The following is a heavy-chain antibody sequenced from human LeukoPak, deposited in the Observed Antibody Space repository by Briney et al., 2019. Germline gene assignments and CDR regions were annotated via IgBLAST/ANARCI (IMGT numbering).Heavy chain of an antibody. Sequence: PSETLSLTCIVSGGSISSYYWSWIRQPPGKGLEWIGYIYYSGSTKYKPSLKSRVTISVDTSKNQFSLKLSSVTAADTAVYYCARGSSSWRHFDYWGQGTLVTVSS. CDR1: GGSISSYY. V-gene: IGHV4-59*12. D-gene: IGHD6-13*01. J-gene: IGHJ4*02. CDR3: ARGSSSWRHFDY. CDR2: IYYSGST.